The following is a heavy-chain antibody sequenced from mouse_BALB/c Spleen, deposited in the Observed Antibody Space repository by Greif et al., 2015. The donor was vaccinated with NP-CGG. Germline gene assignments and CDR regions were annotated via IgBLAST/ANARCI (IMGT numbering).Heavy chain of an antibody. V-gene: IGHV1-31*01. D-gene: IGHD1-2*01. CDR1: GYSFTGYY. CDR2: INPYNGAT. J-gene: IGHJ4*01. Sequence: DVKLQESGPELVKPGASVKISCKASGYSFTGYYMHWVKQSHVKSLEWIGRINPYNGATSYNQNFKDKASLTVDKSSSTAYMELHSLTSEDSAVYYCARGFITTGAMDYWGQGTSVTVSS. CDR3: ARGFITTGAMDY.